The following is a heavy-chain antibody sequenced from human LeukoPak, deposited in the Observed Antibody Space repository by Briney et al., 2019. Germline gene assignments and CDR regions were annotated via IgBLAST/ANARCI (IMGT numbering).Heavy chain of an antibody. CDR2: IWYDGSNK. V-gene: IGHV3-33*01. CDR3: ARYIVAAADYFDY. CDR1: GFTFSSYG. D-gene: IGHD6-13*01. J-gene: IGHJ4*02. Sequence: GGSLRLSCAASGFTFSSYGMHWVRQAPGKGLEWGAVIWYDGSNKYYADSVKGLFTISRDNSKNTLYLQMNSLRAEDTAMYYCARYIVAAADYFDYWGEGTLVSVSS.